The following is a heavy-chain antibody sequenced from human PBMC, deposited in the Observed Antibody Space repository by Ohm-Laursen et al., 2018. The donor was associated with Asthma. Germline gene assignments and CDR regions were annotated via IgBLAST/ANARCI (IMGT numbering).Heavy chain of an antibody. CDR2: IIPIFGTA. CDR1: GGTFSSYA. CDR3: ARNPLGYSGYEYFDY. J-gene: IGHJ4*02. Sequence: SSVKVSCKASGGTFSSYAISWVRQAPGQGLEWMGGIIPIFGTANYAQKFQGRVTITADESTSTAYMELSSLRSEDTAVYYCARNPLGYSGYEYFDYWGQGTLVTVSS. V-gene: IGHV1-69*01. D-gene: IGHD5-12*01.